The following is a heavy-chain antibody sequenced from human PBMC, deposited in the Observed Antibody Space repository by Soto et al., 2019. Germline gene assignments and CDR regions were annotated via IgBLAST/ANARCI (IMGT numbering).Heavy chain of an antibody. CDR1: GYTFTSYG. J-gene: IGHJ6*02. D-gene: IGHD2-8*01. V-gene: IGHV1-18*01. Sequence: QVQLVQSGAEVKKPGASVKVSCKASGYTFTSYGISWVRQAPGQGLEWMGWISAYNGNTNYAQKFQGRVTMTTDTSTSTAYMELRSLRSDDTAVYYCARGGKYCTNGVCFFYGMDDWVQGTTVTVSS. CDR3: ARGGKYCTNGVCFFYGMDD. CDR2: ISAYNGNT.